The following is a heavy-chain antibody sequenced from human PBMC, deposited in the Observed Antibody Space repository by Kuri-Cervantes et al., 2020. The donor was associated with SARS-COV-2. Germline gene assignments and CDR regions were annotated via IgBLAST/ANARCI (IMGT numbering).Heavy chain of an antibody. CDR3: ARGGSGYYYYYYYGMDV. CDR1: GGTFSSYA. V-gene: IGHV1-69*13. CDR2: IIAIFGTA. Sequence: SVKVSCKASGGTFSSYAISWVRQAPGRGLEWMGGIIAIFGTANYAQKFQGRVTITADESTSTAYMELSSLRSEDTAVYYCARGGSGYYYYYYYGMDVWGQGTTVTVSS. D-gene: IGHD3-3*01. J-gene: IGHJ6*02.